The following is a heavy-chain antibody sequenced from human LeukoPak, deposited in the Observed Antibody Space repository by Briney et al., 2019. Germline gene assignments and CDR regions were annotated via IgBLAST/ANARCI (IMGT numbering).Heavy chain of an antibody. Sequence: NPSETLSLTCSVSGGSISLSYYYWGWIRQPPGKALEWIGSVYYSGTTSYNPSLKSRVTISVDMSKNHFSLRLSSVTAADTAMYYCARGTLYSGWSYYFDYWGQGTLVTVSS. J-gene: IGHJ4*02. CDR1: GGSISLSYYY. D-gene: IGHD6-19*01. CDR3: ARGTLYSGWSYYFDY. CDR2: VYYSGTT. V-gene: IGHV4-39*07.